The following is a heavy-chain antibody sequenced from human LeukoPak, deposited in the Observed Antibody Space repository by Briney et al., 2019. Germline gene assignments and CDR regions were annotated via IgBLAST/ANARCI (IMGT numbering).Heavy chain of an antibody. V-gene: IGHV3-21*01. D-gene: IGHD1-1*01. CDR2: ISSSSSYI. Sequence: PGRSLRLSCAASGFTFSSYAMHWVRQAPGKGLEWVSSISSSSSYIYYADSVKGRFTISRDNAKNSLYLQMNSLRAEDTAVYYCATQRHPSDHLFDYWGQGTLVTVSS. J-gene: IGHJ4*02. CDR3: ATQRHPSDHLFDY. CDR1: GFTFSSYA.